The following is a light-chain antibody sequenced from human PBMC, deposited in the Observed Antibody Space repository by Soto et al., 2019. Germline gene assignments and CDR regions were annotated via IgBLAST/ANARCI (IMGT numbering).Light chain of an antibody. CDR2: QDT. CDR3: QAWDSSITWAM. Sequence: SYELTQPPSVSVSPGQTATITCSGDKLVNKYACWYQQKPGQSPVLVIYQDTRRPSGIPERFSGSSSGNTATLTIAGTQAMDEADYYCQAWDSSITWAMFGGGTKVTVL. V-gene: IGLV3-1*01. CDR1: KLVNKY. J-gene: IGLJ3*02.